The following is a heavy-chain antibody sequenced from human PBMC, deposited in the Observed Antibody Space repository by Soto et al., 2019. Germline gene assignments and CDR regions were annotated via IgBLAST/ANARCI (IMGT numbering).Heavy chain of an antibody. Sequence: QVHLVQSGAEVRKPGASVKVSCKASGYTFSSYAMHWVRQAPGQRLEWMGWINAGYGNTKSSQKFQDRVTISRDTCCGTGYRELCRWSFEVTAVYYSGRDVRNGPFDLRGQGAL. CDR1: GYTFSSYA. CDR2: INAGYGNT. D-gene: IGHD3-10*02. CDR3: GRDVRNGPFDL. V-gene: IGHV1-3*01. J-gene: IGHJ5*02.